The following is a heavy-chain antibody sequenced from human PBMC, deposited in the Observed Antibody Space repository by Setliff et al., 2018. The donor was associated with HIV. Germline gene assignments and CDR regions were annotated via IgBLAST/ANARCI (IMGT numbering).Heavy chain of an antibody. J-gene: IGHJ4*02. D-gene: IGHD3-10*01. Sequence: PGGSLRLSCAASGFTFSDYYMSWIRQAPGKGLEWFAYISSSGSSIDYADSVKGQFTISRDNAKNSLHLQMNSLRAEDTAVYYCAREGFGELPYWGQGTLVTVSS. CDR3: AREGFGELPY. CDR1: GFTFSDYY. CDR2: ISSSGSSI. V-gene: IGHV3-11*04.